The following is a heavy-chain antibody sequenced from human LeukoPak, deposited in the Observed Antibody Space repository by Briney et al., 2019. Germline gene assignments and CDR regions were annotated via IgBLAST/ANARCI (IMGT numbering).Heavy chain of an antibody. CDR2: IFSTGST. CDR3: ARAQWELPDY. J-gene: IGHJ4*02. D-gene: IGHD1-26*01. V-gene: IGHV4-4*07. Sequence: SETLSLTCTVSGGSISSYYWNWIRQPAGKGLEWIWRIFSTGSTNYNPSLKSRVTMSVDMSKNQFSLKLRSVTAADTAMYYCARAQWELPDYWGQGTLVTVSS. CDR1: GGSISSYY.